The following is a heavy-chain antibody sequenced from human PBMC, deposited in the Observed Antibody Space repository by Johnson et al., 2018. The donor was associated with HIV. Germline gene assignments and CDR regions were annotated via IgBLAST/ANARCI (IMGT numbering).Heavy chain of an antibody. Sequence: VQVVESGGGLVQPGRSLRLSCAASGFTFDDHAMHWVRQAPGKGLEWVSGISWNSGSIGYADSVKGRFTISRDNAENSLHLQMNSLRTEDTALYYCAKGQLAVEMAIITEAFDLWGQGTMVTVSS. CDR3: AKGQLAVEMAIITEAFDL. CDR2: ISWNSGSI. J-gene: IGHJ3*01. CDR1: GFTFDDHA. V-gene: IGHV3-9*01. D-gene: IGHD5-24*01.